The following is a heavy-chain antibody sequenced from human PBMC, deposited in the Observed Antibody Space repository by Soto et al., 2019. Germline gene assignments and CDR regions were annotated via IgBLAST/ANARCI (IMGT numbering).Heavy chain of an antibody. CDR3: ARFPQPPYSGYDPPLDY. D-gene: IGHD5-12*01. J-gene: IGHJ4*02. V-gene: IGHV1-18*01. CDR1: GYTFTSYG. Sequence: ASVKVSCKASGYTFTSYGISWVRQAPGQGFEWMGWISAYNGNTNYAQKLQGRVTMTTDTSTSTAYMELRSLRSDDTAVYYCARFPQPPYSGYDPPLDYWGQGTLVTVSS. CDR2: ISAYNGNT.